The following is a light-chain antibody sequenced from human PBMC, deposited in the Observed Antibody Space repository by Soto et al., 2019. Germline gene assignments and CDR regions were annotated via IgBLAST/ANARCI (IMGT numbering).Light chain of an antibody. Sequence: EIVLTQSPATLSLSPGERATLSCRASQSVGYYLAWYQQKPGQAPRLLIYDASNRATGIPARFSGTGSGTDFARTISSLEPEDFAVYYCQQRRDWPLTFGGGTKVEIK. CDR2: DAS. V-gene: IGKV3-11*01. J-gene: IGKJ4*01. CDR1: QSVGYY. CDR3: QQRRDWPLT.